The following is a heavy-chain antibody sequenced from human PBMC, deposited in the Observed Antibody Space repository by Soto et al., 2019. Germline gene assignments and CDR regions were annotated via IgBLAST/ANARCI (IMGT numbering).Heavy chain of an antibody. CDR3: ARYDGDVDTAMEFDY. D-gene: IGHD5-18*01. V-gene: IGHV1-18*01. J-gene: IGHJ4*02. CDR2: ISAYNGNT. CDR1: GGTFSSYA. Sequence: GASVKVSCKASGGTFSSYAISWVRQAPGQGLEWMGWISAYNGNTNYAQKLQGRVTMTTDTSTSTAYMELRSLRSDDTAVYYCARYDGDVDTAMEFDYWGQGTLVTVSS.